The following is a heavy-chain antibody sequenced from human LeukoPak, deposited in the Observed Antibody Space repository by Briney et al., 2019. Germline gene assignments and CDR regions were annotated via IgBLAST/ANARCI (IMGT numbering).Heavy chain of an antibody. CDR2: INPNSGGT. V-gene: IGHV1-2*04. Sequence: ASVKVSCKASGYTFTGYYMHWVRQAPGQGLEWMGWINPNSGGTNYAQKFQGWVTMTRDTSISTAYMELSRLRSDDTAVYYCARGEDIVVVTAPRGEAFDIWGQGTMVTVSS. CDR1: GYTFTGYY. CDR3: ARGEDIVVVTAPRGEAFDI. D-gene: IGHD2-21*02. J-gene: IGHJ3*02.